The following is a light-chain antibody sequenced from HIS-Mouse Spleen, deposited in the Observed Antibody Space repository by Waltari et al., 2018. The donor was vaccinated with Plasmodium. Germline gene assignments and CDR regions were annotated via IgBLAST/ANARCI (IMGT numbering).Light chain of an antibody. Sequence: SYELTQPPSVSVSPGQTARITCPGDELPKKYAYWYQQKSGQAPVLVTYEDSKRPSGIPERFSGSSSGTMATLTISGAQVEDEADYYCYSTDSSGNHRVFGGGTKLTVL. J-gene: IGLJ3*02. CDR2: EDS. CDR1: ELPKKY. V-gene: IGLV3-10*01. CDR3: YSTDSSGNHRV.